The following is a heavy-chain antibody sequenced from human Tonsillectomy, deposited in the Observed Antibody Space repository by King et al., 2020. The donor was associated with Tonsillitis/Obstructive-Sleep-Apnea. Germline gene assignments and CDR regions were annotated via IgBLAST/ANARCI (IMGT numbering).Heavy chain of an antibody. CDR3: VRGPGYCSTISCPLGAFYI. J-gene: IGHJ3*02. CDR1: GASINNSNW. Sequence: QLQESGQGLVKPSGTLSLTCALSGASINNSNWWSWVRQSQGEGREWMGEIIHSGSSNYNTSLRSRVTISLDKSKNQFSLKLTSVTAADTAVYYCVRGPGYCSTISCPLGAFYIWGQGTMVSVSS. V-gene: IGHV4-4*02. D-gene: IGHD2-2*03. CDR2: IIHSGSS.